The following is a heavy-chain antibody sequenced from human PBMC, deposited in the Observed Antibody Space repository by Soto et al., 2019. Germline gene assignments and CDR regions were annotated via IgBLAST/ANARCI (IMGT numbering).Heavy chain of an antibody. CDR3: ARTVAGTQCLDY. V-gene: IGHV1-18*01. J-gene: IGHJ4*02. CDR1: GYTFTSYG. CDR2: ISAYNGNT. D-gene: IGHD6-19*01. Sequence: QVQLVQSGAEVKKPGASVKVSCKASGYTFTSYGITWVRQAPGQGLEWMGWISAYNGNTNYAQKLQGRVTMTTDTATSTGYMELRSLSSDDPAVYCCARTVAGTQCLDYWGQGTLVTVSS.